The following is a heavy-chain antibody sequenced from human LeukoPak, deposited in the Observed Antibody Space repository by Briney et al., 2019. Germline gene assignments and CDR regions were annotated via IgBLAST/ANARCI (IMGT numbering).Heavy chain of an antibody. V-gene: IGHV3-23*01. J-gene: IGHJ4*02. Sequence: GGSLRLSCAASGFTFSNAWMSWVRQAPGKGLEWVSAISGSGGSTYYADSVKGRFTISRDNSKNTLYLQMNSLRAEDTAVYYCAKGVVVVMPRYYFDYWGQGTLVTVSS. CDR3: AKGVVVVMPRYYFDY. D-gene: IGHD2-15*01. CDR2: ISGSGGST. CDR1: GFTFSNAW.